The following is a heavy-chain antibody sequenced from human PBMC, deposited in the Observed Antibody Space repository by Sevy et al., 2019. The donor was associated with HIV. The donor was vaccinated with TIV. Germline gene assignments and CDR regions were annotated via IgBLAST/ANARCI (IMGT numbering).Heavy chain of an antibody. J-gene: IGHJ2*01. Sequence: GGSLRLSCAASGFTFSSYGMHWVRQAPGKGLEWVALTSKDGTNKYYIDSVKGRFTISRDNSKNTLYLQMNSLGVEDTAVYYCARDSNGDYGLTYWYLDLWGRGTLVTVSS. V-gene: IGHV3-30*19. CDR2: TSKDGTNK. CDR3: ARDSNGDYGLTYWYLDL. CDR1: GFTFSSYG. D-gene: IGHD4-17*01.